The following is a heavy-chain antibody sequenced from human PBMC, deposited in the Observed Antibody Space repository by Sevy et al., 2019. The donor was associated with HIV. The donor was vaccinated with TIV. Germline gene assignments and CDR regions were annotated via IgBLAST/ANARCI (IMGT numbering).Heavy chain of an antibody. V-gene: IGHV3-21*01. CDR2: ISSTSSNI. CDR1: GFTFSSYS. J-gene: IGHJ6*01. CDR3: ARDELNYDFWSARSEAPGMDI. Sequence: GGSLRLSCAASGFTFSSYSMNWVRQAPGKGLEWVSSISSTSSNIYYADSVKGRFTISRDNAKNSLYLQMNSLRVEDTAVYYCARDELNYDFWSARSEAPGMDIWGQGTTVTVSS. D-gene: IGHD3-3*01.